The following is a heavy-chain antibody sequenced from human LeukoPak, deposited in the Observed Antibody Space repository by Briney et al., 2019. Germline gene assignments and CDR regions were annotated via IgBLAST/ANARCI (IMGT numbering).Heavy chain of an antibody. V-gene: IGHV4-31*03. CDR1: GGSISTGGYY. D-gene: IGHD3-10*01. CDR2: IYYSGST. Sequence: PSETLSLTCTVSGGSISTGGYYWSWIRQHPGKGLEWIGNIYYSGSTYYNPSLKSRVTISVDTSKNQFSLKLSSVTAADTAVYYCAARDRGRFGELLLDYWGQGTLVTVSS. J-gene: IGHJ4*02. CDR3: AARDRGRFGELLLDY.